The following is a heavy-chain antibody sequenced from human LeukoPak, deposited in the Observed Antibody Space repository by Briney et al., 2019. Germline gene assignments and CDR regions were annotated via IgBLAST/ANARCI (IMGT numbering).Heavy chain of an antibody. D-gene: IGHD5-18*01. J-gene: IGHJ3*02. CDR3: AKDIGGYSYGLDFDI. V-gene: IGHV3-43*02. CDR1: GFTFDDYA. Sequence: GGSLRLSCAASGFTFDDYAMHWVRQAPGKGLEWVSIISGDGGSTYYADSVKGRFTISRDNSKNSLYLQMNSLRTEDTALYYCAKDIGGYSYGLDFDIWGQGTMVTVSS. CDR2: ISGDGGST.